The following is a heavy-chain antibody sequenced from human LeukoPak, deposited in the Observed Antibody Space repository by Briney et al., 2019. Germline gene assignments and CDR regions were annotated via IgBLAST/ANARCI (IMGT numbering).Heavy chain of an antibody. CDR3: ARGRGIVVVFLKSNWFDP. CDR2: INHSGST. Sequence: PSETLSLTCTVSNGSITRSSYYWGWIRQPPGKGLEWIGEINHSGSTNYNPSLKSRVTISVDTSKNQFSLKLSSVTAADTAVYYCARGRGIVVVFLKSNWFDPWGQGTLVTVSS. J-gene: IGHJ5*02. V-gene: IGHV4-39*07. D-gene: IGHD2-2*01. CDR1: NGSITRSSYY.